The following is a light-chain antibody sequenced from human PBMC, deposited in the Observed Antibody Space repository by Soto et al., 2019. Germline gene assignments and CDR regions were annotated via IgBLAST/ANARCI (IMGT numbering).Light chain of an antibody. J-gene: IGKJ4*01. V-gene: IGKV1-39*01. CDR1: QSISSY. CDR3: QQSQSTPLT. Sequence: DIQMTQSPSSLSASVGDRVTITCRASQSISSYLNWYQQKPGKAPKVLISGASSLQSGVPLRFSGIGFGTVFTLTISILHSEDFASYYCQQSQSTPLTFGGGTKVDIK. CDR2: GAS.